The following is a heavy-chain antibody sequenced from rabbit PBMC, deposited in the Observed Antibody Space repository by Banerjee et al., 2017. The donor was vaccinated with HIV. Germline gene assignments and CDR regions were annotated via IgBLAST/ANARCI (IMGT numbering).Heavy chain of an antibody. CDR1: GFSFSSSYW. V-gene: IGHV1S45*01. J-gene: IGHJ4*01. CDR3: ARKDGDWSYKTFNL. CDR2: IYAGSSDNT. Sequence: QEHLVESGGGLVQPEGSLTLTCTVSGFSFSSSYWICWVRQAPGKGLEWIACIYAGSSDNTYYASWAKGRFTISKTSSTTVTLQMTSLTAADTATYFCARKDGDWSYKTFNLWGQGTLVTVS. D-gene: IGHD2-1*01.